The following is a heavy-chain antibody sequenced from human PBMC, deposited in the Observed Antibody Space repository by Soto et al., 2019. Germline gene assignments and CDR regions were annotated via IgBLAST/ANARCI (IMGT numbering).Heavy chain of an antibody. CDR2: ISAYNGST. CDR3: ATCSGYYHYYYGMDV. Sequence: GASVKVFCKASGYTFTSYGISWVRQAPGQGLEWMGWISAYNGSTNYAQKLQGRVTMTTDTSTSTAYMELRSLRSDDTAVYYCATCSGYYHYYYGMDVWGQGTTVTVSS. CDR1: GYTFTSYG. J-gene: IGHJ6*02. D-gene: IGHD2-15*01. V-gene: IGHV1-18*01.